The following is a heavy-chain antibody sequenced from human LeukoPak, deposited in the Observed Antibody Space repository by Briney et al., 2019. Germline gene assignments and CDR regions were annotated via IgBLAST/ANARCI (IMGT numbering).Heavy chain of an antibody. J-gene: IGHJ4*02. CDR2: IYSGGST. D-gene: IGHD3-22*01. CDR3: ASTNYYDSSGLIDY. Sequence: PGGSLRLSCAASGFTVSSNYMSWVRQAPGKGLEWVSVIYSGGSTYYADSVKGRFTISRDNSKNTLYLQMNSLRAEDTAVYYCASTNYYDSSGLIDYWGQGTLVTVSS. V-gene: IGHV3-53*01. CDR1: GFTVSSNY.